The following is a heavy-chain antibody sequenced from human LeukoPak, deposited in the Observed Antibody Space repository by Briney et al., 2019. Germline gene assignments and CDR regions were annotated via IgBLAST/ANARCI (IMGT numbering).Heavy chain of an antibody. D-gene: IGHD3-3*01. CDR3: AREGGFFRPLDY. V-gene: IGHV4-4*02. CDR2: VHLDGRT. Sequence: SETLSLTCGVSGGSVTSTNWWTWVRQPPGKGLEWIGEVHLDGRTNYNPSLKSRLTISVDLSENHISLKLTAVTAADTAVYYCAREGGFFRPLDYSGQGTLVTVSS. CDR1: GGSVTSTNW. J-gene: IGHJ4*02.